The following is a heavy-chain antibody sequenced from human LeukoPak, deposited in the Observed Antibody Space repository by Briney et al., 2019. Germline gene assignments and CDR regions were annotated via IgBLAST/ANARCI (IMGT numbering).Heavy chain of an antibody. CDR1: GFSVSGKF. V-gene: IGHV3-53*01. CDR2: IHYDGKI. J-gene: IGHJ4*02. CDR3: ASGDGYLQPY. Sequence: GGSLRLSCAASGFSVSGKFMSWVRQAPGKGLEWVSIIHYDGKIRYAGSVGGRFTTYRDDSENTLFLQMNSLRVDDTAVYFCASGDGYLQPYWGQGTLVTVSS. D-gene: IGHD2-21*01.